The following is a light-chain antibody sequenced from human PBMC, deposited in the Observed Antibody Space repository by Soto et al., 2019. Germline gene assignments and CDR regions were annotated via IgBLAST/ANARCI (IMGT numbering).Light chain of an antibody. CDR2: EVS. V-gene: IGLV2-14*01. Sequence: QSALTQPASVSGSPGQSITISCTGTSSDVGAYKYVSWYQQHPGKAPKLMIYEVSNRPSGVSNRFSGSKSGNTASVTISGLQAEDEADYYCSSYTSTNTQVFGTGTNVTVL. CDR1: SSDVGAYKY. J-gene: IGLJ1*01. CDR3: SSYTSTNTQV.